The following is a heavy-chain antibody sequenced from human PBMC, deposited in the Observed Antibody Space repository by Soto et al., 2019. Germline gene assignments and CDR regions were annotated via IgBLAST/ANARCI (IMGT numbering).Heavy chain of an antibody. J-gene: IGHJ3*02. CDR3: AKGKFVVVAATNDAFDI. D-gene: IGHD2-15*01. CDR2: ISGSGGST. Sequence: GGSLRLSCAASGFTFSSYAMSWVRQAPGKGLEWVSAISGSGGSTYYADSVKGRFTNSRDNSKKTMYLQINSLRAEDTAVYYCAKGKFVVVAATNDAFDIWGQGTMVTVSS. V-gene: IGHV3-23*01. CDR1: GFTFSSYA.